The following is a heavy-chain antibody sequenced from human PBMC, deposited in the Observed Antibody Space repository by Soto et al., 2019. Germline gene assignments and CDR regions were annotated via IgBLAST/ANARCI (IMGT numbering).Heavy chain of an antibody. CDR2: INAGNGNT. Sequence: ASVKVSCKASGYTFTSYAMHWVRQAPGQRLEWMGWINAGNGNTKYSQKIQGRVTITRDTSASTAYMELSSLRSEDTAVYYCASAYCGGDCSNYYYGMDVWGQGTTVTVSS. D-gene: IGHD2-21*02. CDR3: ASAYCGGDCSNYYYGMDV. V-gene: IGHV1-3*01. J-gene: IGHJ6*02. CDR1: GYTFTSYA.